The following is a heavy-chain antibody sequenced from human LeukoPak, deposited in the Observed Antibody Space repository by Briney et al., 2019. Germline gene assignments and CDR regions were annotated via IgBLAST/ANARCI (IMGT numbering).Heavy chain of an antibody. D-gene: IGHD3-3*01. J-gene: IGHJ4*02. CDR2: IAYSGTT. CDR3: ATYYYTETCTYFDH. Sequence: PSETLSLTCTVSGGSISGSRYHWVWIRQPPGEGLDWIATIAYSGTTYYNPSLKSRVTISVDTSKNQFSLRLSSVTAADTAVYYCATYYYTETCTYFDHWGQGTLVTVSS. CDR1: GGSISGSRYH. V-gene: IGHV4-39*01.